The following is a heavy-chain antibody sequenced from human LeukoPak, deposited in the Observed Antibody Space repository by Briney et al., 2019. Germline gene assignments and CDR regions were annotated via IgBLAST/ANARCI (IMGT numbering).Heavy chain of an antibody. V-gene: IGHV3-15*01. J-gene: IGHJ6*03. Sequence: PGGSLRLSCAASGFTFSNAWMSWVRQAPGKGLEWVGRIKSKTDGGTTDYAAPVKGRFTISRDDSKNTLYLQMNSLKTEDTAVYYCTGGWVGATKGDYYYYYMDVWGKGTTVTVSS. D-gene: IGHD1-26*01. CDR3: TGGWVGATKGDYYYYYMDV. CDR1: GFTFSNAW. CDR2: IKSKTDGGTT.